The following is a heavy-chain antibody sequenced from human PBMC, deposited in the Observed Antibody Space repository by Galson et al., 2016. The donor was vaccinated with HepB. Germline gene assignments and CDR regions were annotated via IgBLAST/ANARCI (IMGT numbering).Heavy chain of an antibody. V-gene: IGHV3-33*08. CDR3: ARDRLASGNHLDY. D-gene: IGHD4-23*01. Sequence: SLRLSCAGSGFTFSHAWLNWVRQAPGKGLEWVAVIWHDGSNKYYADSVKGRFTISRDSSTLYLQMNSLRAEDTAVYYCARDRLASGNHLDYWGQGTLVTVSS. CDR2: IWHDGSNK. CDR1: GFTFSHAW. J-gene: IGHJ4*02.